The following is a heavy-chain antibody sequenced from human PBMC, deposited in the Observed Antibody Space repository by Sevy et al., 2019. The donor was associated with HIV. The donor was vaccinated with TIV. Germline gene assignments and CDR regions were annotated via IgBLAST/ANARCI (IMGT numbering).Heavy chain of an antibody. D-gene: IGHD4-17*01. V-gene: IGHV3-48*03. CDR3: ARDLPPSATTVAHFDY. J-gene: IGHJ4*02. CDR1: GFTFSSYE. CDR2: ISNSGNTI. Sequence: GGSLRLSCAASGFTFSSYEMNWVRQAPGKGLEWVSYISNSGNTISYSDSVRGSFSISRDNARNSLYLQMNSLRAEDTAVYYCARDLPPSATTVAHFDYWGQGTLVTVSS.